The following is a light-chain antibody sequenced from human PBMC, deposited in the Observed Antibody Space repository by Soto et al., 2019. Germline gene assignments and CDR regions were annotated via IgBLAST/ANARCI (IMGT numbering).Light chain of an antibody. J-gene: IGLJ1*01. CDR3: AAWDDRLKGFV. CDR2: SNN. Sequence: QSVLTQPPSASGTPGQRVTISCSGSSSNIGSSTVNWYQQLPGTAPKLLIYSNNQRPSGVPDRFSGSKSGTSASLAISGLHSEEGADYYWAAWDDRLKGFVIGTGPKLTGL. V-gene: IGLV1-44*01. CDR1: SSNIGSST.